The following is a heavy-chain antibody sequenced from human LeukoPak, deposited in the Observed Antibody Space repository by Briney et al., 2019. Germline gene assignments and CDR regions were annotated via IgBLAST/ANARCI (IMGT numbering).Heavy chain of an antibody. V-gene: IGHV4-59*01. D-gene: IGHD6-13*01. Sequence: SETLSLTCAVSGGSISSYHWSWVRQPPGKGLEWSGYIYHGGGTNDNPSLKSRVTISVDTSRNQFSLRGSTVTAADTAVYCCARLWKQQNRDYYYYAMDVWAQGTTVTVSS. CDR2: IYHGGGT. J-gene: IGHJ6*02. CDR1: GGSISSYH. CDR3: ARLWKQQNRDYYYYAMDV.